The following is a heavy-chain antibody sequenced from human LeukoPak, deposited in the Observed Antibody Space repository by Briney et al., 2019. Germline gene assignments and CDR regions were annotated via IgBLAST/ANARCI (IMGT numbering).Heavy chain of an antibody. D-gene: IGHD3-16*01. Sequence: PGGSLRLSCAASGFTFSNSAINWVRQVPGKGLEWVSSIDYDSSHIYYAASVRGRFTISRDNARNSVYLQMNSLRVEDAVVYYCARDPLRYLRVGHYDYWGQGTLVAVSS. J-gene: IGHJ4*02. V-gene: IGHV3-21*01. CDR2: IDYDSSHI. CDR1: GFTFSNSA. CDR3: ARDPLRYLRVGHYDY.